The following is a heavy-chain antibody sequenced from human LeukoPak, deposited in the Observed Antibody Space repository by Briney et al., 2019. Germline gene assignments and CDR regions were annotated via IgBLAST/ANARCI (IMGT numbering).Heavy chain of an antibody. CDR1: GFTFNSYA. D-gene: IGHD2-15*01. Sequence: GGSLRLSCAASGFTFNSYAMSWVRQAPGKGLEWISAISGSGGTTYYADSVKGRFTISRDNSKNTLYLQMNSLRAEDTAVYYCARESVEVVVAATGIDYWGQGTLVTVSS. CDR3: ARESVEVVVAATGIDY. V-gene: IGHV3-23*01. J-gene: IGHJ4*02. CDR2: ISGSGGTT.